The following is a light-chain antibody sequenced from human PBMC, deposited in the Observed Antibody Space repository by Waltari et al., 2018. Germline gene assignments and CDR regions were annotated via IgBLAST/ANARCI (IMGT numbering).Light chain of an antibody. J-gene: IGLJ2*01. CDR1: SSDIGNYNF. CDR3: NSYTTGSTLTVI. V-gene: IGLV2-14*03. Sequence: QSALTQPASVSGSPGQSITIPCTGTSSDIGNYNFVSWYQQHPGKAPKLILYDGSNRPSGVSNRFSGSWSGNTASLTISGLQAEDEADYYCNSYTTGSTLTVIFGGGTKLTVL. CDR2: DGS.